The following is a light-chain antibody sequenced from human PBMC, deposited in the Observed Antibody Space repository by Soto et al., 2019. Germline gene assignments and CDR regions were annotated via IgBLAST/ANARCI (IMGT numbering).Light chain of an antibody. CDR1: SSNIGAGYN. Sequence: QSVLTQPPSVSGAPGQRVTISCTGSSSNIGAGYNVHWYQQVQGTAPKLHIYGDSNRPSGVPDRFSGSKSGTSASLAITGLQAEDGADYYCQSYDSSLSGWLFGGGTKRTVL. V-gene: IGLV1-40*01. CDR2: GDS. J-gene: IGLJ3*02. CDR3: QSYDSSLSGWL.